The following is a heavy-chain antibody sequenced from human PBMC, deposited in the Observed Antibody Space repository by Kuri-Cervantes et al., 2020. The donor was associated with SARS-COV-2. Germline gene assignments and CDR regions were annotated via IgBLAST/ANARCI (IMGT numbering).Heavy chain of an antibody. V-gene: IGHV3-48*04. CDR3: ARDKLHSLDAFDI. CDR2: ISSSGSTI. D-gene: IGHD4-11*01. J-gene: IGHJ3*02. CDR1: GFTFSSYA. Sequence: GESLKSSCAASGFTFSSYAMSWVRQAPGKGLEWVSYISSSGSTIYYADSVKGRFTISRDNAKNSLYLQMNSLRAEDTAVYYCARDKLHSLDAFDIWGQGTMVTVSS.